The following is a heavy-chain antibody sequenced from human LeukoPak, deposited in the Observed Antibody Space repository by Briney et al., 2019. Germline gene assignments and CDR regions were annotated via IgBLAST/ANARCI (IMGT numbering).Heavy chain of an antibody. Sequence: GGSLRLSCAASGFTFDDYAMHWVRQAPGKGLEWVSLISWDGGSTYYADSMKGRFTISRDNSKNSLYLQMNSLRAEDTALYYCAKGTRQWLLDYWGQGTLVTVSS. V-gene: IGHV3-43D*03. CDR3: AKGTRQWLLDY. CDR1: GFTFDDYA. CDR2: ISWDGGST. D-gene: IGHD6-19*01. J-gene: IGHJ4*02.